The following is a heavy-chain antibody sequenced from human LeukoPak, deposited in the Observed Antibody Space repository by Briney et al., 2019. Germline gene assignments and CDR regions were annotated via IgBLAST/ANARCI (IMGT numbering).Heavy chain of an antibody. V-gene: IGHV1-2*02. CDR3: ARFSGGSSIKYV. D-gene: IGHD2-15*01. CDR1: GYTFIGYY. CDR2: INPNSGGT. Sequence: GSVKVSCKAPGYTFIGYYMHWVRQAPGQGLEWMGWINPNSGGTNYAQKFQGRVTMTRDTSISTAYMELSRLRSDDTAVYYCARFSGGSSIKYVWGQGTLVTVSS. J-gene: IGHJ4*02.